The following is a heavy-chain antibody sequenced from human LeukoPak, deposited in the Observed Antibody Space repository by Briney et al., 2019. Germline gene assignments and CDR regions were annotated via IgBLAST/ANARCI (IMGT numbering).Heavy chain of an antibody. Sequence: GRSLRLSCAASGFTFSNYAMHWVRQAPGKGLEWVAVISYDGSNKYYADSVKGRFTISRDNSKNTLYLQMNSLRAEDTAVYYCARASVIRGVTSDYWGQGTLVTVSS. V-gene: IGHV3-30-3*01. CDR3: ARASVIRGVTSDY. CDR1: GFTFSNYA. J-gene: IGHJ4*02. D-gene: IGHD3-10*01. CDR2: ISYDGSNK.